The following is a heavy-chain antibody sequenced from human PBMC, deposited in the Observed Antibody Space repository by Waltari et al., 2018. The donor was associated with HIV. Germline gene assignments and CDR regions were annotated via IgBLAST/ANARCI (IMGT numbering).Heavy chain of an antibody. V-gene: IGHV6-1*01. CDR1: GDSVSSNSAA. CDR2: TEYRDKGYN. J-gene: IGHJ4*02. Sequence: QVQLQQSGPGLVKPSPTLSLTCAISGDSVSSNSAAWHWIRQSPSRGLEWLGRTEYRDKGYNDYALSVKRRITINPASSKNQFSLQLNSVTPEDTAVYYCARDDFRRDCSSTSCYVLYWGQGTLVTVSS. CDR3: ARDDFRRDCSSTSCYVLY. D-gene: IGHD2-2*01.